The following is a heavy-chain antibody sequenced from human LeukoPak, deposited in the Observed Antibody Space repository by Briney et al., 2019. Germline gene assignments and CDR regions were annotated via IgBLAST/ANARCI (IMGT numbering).Heavy chain of an antibody. J-gene: IGHJ4*02. V-gene: IGHV3-21*06. D-gene: IGHD3-22*01. CDR1: GLTFRSFS. CDR2: INTVASYI. Sequence: PGRSLRLFCAAPGLTFRSFSFNWVRQGPGKVLEWVPSINTVASYIYYADSVKGRFSISRDNAKNSLYLQMNSLRAEDTGVYYCARLRRNSDKSGFYYYYDYWGQGTLVTVSS. CDR3: ARLRRNSDKSGFYYYYDY.